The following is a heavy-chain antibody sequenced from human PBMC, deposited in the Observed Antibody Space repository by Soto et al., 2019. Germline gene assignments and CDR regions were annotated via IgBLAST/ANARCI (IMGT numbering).Heavy chain of an antibody. CDR1: GVSITNTSYY. CDR3: ARHGSY. Sequence: QLQLQESGPGLVKPSETLSLTCTASGVSITNTSYYWGWIRQPPGKGLEWIGTIYFSGSTFYNPSLKSRLTISVDTSKNQFSLRLSSVTAADTAVYYCARHGSYWGQGTLVAVSS. CDR2: IYFSGST. V-gene: IGHV4-39*01. J-gene: IGHJ4*02.